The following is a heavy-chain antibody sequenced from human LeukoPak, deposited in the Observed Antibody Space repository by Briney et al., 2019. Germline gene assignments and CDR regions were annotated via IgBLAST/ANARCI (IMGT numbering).Heavy chain of an antibody. CDR3: ARDPRPRDYDSSEDYYYMDV. CDR1: GGSLSSYY. J-gene: IGHJ6*03. Sequence: PSETLSLTCTVSGGSLSSYYWSWIRQPPGRGLEWSGYIYYSGSTNYNPSLKSRVTISVDTSKNQFSLKLSSVTAADTAVYYCARDPRPRDYDSSEDYYYMDVWGKGTTVTVSS. D-gene: IGHD3-22*01. V-gene: IGHV4-59*01. CDR2: IYYSGST.